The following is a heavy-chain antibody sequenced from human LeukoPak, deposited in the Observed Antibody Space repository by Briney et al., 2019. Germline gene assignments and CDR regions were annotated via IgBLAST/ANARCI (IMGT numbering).Heavy chain of an antibody. CDR3: VVLSRQYYFDY. Sequence: GGSLRLSCAASGFTFISYAMHWVRQAPGKGLEWVAVISYDGSNKYYADSVKGRFTISRDNSKNTLYLQMNSLRAEDTAVYYCVVLSRQYYFDYWGQGTLVTVSS. D-gene: IGHD3-16*02. V-gene: IGHV3-30*04. J-gene: IGHJ4*02. CDR1: GFTFISYA. CDR2: ISYDGSNK.